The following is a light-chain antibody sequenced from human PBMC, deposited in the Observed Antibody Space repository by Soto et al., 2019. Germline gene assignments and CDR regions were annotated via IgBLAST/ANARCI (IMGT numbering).Light chain of an antibody. V-gene: IGLV2-8*01. CDR1: SSDVGAYNY. CDR3: SSFAASNTWV. CDR2: EVT. Sequence: QSALTQPPSASGSPGQSVTISCTGTSSDVGAYNYVSWYQQHAGKTPKLVIYEVTKRTSGVPHPLSGSKSANTASLTVSGLQAEDEADYYCSSFAASNTWVFGGGTKLTVL. J-gene: IGLJ3*02.